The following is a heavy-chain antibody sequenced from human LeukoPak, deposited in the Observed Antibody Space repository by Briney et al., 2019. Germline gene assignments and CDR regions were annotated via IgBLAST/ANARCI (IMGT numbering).Heavy chain of an antibody. J-gene: IGHJ4*02. CDR3: TGYSAGWSSGGGY. D-gene: IGHD6-19*01. V-gene: IGHV4-39*01. Sequence: SETLSLTCTVSGGSISSLTYYWGWIRQPPGKGLEWIASIYYSGATYYSPSLKSRVAISVNRSNNQFSLRLSSVTAADTAVYFCTGYSAGWSSGGGYWGQGTVVTVSS. CDR1: GGSISSLTYY. CDR2: IYYSGAT.